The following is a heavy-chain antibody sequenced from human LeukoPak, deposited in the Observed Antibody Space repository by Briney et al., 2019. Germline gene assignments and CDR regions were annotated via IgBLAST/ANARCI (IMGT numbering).Heavy chain of an antibody. CDR2: ISYDGSNK. Sequence: GGSLRLSCAASGFTFSSYAMHWVRQAPGKGLEWVAVISYDGSNKYYADSVKGRSTISRDNSKNTLYLQMNSLRAEDTAVYYCARSGAPFDYWGQGTLVTVSS. CDR3: ARSGAPFDY. D-gene: IGHD1-26*01. J-gene: IGHJ4*02. V-gene: IGHV3-30*04. CDR1: GFTFSSYA.